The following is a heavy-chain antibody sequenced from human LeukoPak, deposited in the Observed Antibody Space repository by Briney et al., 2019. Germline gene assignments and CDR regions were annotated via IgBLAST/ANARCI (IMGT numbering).Heavy chain of an antibody. Sequence: GGSLRLSCAASGFTFSSSAMSWVRQAPGRGLEWVSTISGSGGATYYADSVKGRFTISRDNARNTMDLQMNSLRVEDTAVYHCTRYDSSRFDPWGQGTLVIVSS. V-gene: IGHV3-23*01. CDR2: ISGSGGAT. CDR1: GFTFSSSA. D-gene: IGHD3-3*01. J-gene: IGHJ5*02. CDR3: TRYDSSRFDP.